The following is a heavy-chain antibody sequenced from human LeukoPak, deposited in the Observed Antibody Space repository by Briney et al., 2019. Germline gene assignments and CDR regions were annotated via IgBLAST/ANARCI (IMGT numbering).Heavy chain of an antibody. CDR3: ARAGQWPSDAFDI. CDR1: GFTFSSYS. CDR2: ISSSSNYI. D-gene: IGHD6-19*01. V-gene: IGHV3-21*01. Sequence: GGSLRLSCAASGFTFSSYSMNWVRQAPGKGLEWVSSISSSSNYIYYADSVKGRFTISRDNAKNSLYLQMNSLRAEDTAVYYCARAGQWPSDAFDIWGQGTMVTVSS. J-gene: IGHJ3*02.